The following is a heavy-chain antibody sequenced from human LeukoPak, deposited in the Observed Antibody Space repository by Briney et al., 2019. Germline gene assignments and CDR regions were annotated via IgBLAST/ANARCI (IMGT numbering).Heavy chain of an antibody. V-gene: IGHV3-48*01. CDR3: ATPFDY. CDR2: IGSDSKTI. CDR1: GFTFSTYS. J-gene: IGHJ4*02. Sequence: GGSLRLSCAASGFTFSTYSMNWVRQAPGKGLEWVSYIGSDSKTIYYADSVKGRFTISRDNAKNSLYLQMNSLRVEDTAMYYCATPFDYWGQGTLVTVSS.